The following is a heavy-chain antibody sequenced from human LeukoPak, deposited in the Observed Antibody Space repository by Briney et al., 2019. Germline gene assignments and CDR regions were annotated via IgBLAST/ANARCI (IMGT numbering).Heavy chain of an antibody. J-gene: IGHJ5*02. CDR2: IWYDGSNK. CDR3: ARDQGTSTTAPKRKGRFDP. Sequence: GGSLRLSCAASGFTFSSFGMNWVRQAPGKGLEWVALIWYDGSNKEYADSVKGRFTISRDNSKNTLYLQMDSLRDEDTAVYYCARDQGTSTTAPKRKGRFDPWGQGTLVTVSS. CDR1: GFTFSSFG. V-gene: IGHV3-33*08. D-gene: IGHD1-1*01.